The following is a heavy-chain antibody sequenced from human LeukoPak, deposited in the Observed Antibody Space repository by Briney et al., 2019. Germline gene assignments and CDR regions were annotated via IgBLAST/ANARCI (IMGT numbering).Heavy chain of an antibody. CDR2: VNPSGGST. CDR3: ARDSYGYVFDY. CDR1: GYTFTSYY. J-gene: IGHJ4*02. V-gene: IGHV1-46*01. Sequence: ASVKVSCKASGYTFTSYYIHWVRQAPGQGLEWMGIVNPSGGSTSYAQKFQGRVTMTRDTSTSTVYMELSSLRSEDTAIYSCARDSYGYVFDYWGQGTLVTVSS. D-gene: IGHD5-18*01.